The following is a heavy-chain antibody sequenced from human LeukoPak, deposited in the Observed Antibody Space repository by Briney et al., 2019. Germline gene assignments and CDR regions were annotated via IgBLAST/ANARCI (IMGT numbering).Heavy chain of an antibody. CDR1: GFTFSSYG. Sequence: GGSLRLSCAASGFTFSSYGMHWVRQAPGKGLEWVAFIRYDGSNKYYADSVKGRFTISRDNSKNTLYLQMNSLRAEDTAVYYCAEDRMTTVTIFDYWGQGTLVTVSS. D-gene: IGHD4-17*01. CDR3: AEDRMTTVTIFDY. J-gene: IGHJ4*02. CDR2: IRYDGSNK. V-gene: IGHV3-30*02.